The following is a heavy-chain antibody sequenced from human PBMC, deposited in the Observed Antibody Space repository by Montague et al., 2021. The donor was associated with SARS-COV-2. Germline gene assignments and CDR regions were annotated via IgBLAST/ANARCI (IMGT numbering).Heavy chain of an antibody. J-gene: IGHJ4*02. CDR2: IYYSGST. CDR3: ARVSLAGAAARSDC. CDR1: GGSIISGGYY. V-gene: IGHV4-61*08. Sequence: SETLSLTCTVSGGSIISGGYYWTWIRQPPGKGLEWIGYIYYSGSTHYNPSLKSRVSISLDTTKNQLSLKLTSVTAADTAVYYCARVSLAGAAARSDCWGQGTLVTVSS. D-gene: IGHD6-13*01.